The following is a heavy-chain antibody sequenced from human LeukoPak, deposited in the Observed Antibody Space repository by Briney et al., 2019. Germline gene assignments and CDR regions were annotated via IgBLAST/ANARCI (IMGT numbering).Heavy chain of an antibody. CDR2: IYYSGST. V-gene: IGHV4-39*01. Sequence: PSETLSLTCTVSGGSISSSSYYWGWIRQPPGKGLEWIGSIYYSGSTYYNPSLKSRVTISVDTSKNQFSLKLSSVTAADTAVYYCAALVGLRAFDIWGQGTMVTVSS. CDR3: AALVGLRAFDI. J-gene: IGHJ3*02. CDR1: GGSISSSSYY. D-gene: IGHD6-13*01.